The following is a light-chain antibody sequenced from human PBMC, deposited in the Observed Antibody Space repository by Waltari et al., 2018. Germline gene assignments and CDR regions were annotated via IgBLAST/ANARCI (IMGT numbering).Light chain of an antibody. Sequence: SYVLTQAPSVSVAPGQTARVTCGGVTIASKSVHCYQKKAGQAPVLVVYDEGDRPSGIPERFSGSNSGNMATLIITRVEAGDEADYFCQVWDATTDHSYVFGAGTKVTVL. CDR1: TIASKS. CDR3: QVWDATTDHSYV. CDR2: DEG. V-gene: IGLV3-21*02. J-gene: IGLJ1*01.